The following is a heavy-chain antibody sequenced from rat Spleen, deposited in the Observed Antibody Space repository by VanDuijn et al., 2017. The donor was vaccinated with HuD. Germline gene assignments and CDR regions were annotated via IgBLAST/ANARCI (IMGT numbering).Heavy chain of an antibody. CDR1: GFSLTSYH. CDR2: IWGDGST. CDR3: AKDWSYGSGFDY. Sequence: QVQLKESGPGLVKPSETLSLTCTVSGFSLTSYHVTWVRQPPGKGLEWMGVIWGDGSTEYNSALKSRLSINKDTYKSQVFLKMDSLQTEDTATYLCAKDWSYGSGFDYWGQGVMVTVSP. D-gene: IGHD4-3*01. J-gene: IGHJ2*01. V-gene: IGHV2-32*01.